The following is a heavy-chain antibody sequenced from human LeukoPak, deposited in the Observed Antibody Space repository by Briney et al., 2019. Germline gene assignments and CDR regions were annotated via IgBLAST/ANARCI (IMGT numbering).Heavy chain of an antibody. CDR1: GFTFSDYS. D-gene: IGHD5-24*01. CDR3: ARDYKYAFDN. Sequence: GGSLRLSCAASGFTFSDYSMNWVRQAPGKGLEWISYIGIDSGSTNYADSVKGRFTISGDKAKNSLYLQMNSLRVEDTAVYYCARDYKYAFDNWGQGTLDTVSS. CDR2: IGIDSGST. J-gene: IGHJ4*02. V-gene: IGHV3-48*01.